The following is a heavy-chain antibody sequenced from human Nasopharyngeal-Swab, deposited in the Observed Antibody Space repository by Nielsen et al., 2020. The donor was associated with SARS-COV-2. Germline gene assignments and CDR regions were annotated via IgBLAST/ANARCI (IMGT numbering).Heavy chain of an antibody. CDR1: GFTFSSYA. D-gene: IGHD3-22*01. CDR3: AKALNYYDSSGYSLGH. V-gene: IGHV3-23*01. J-gene: IGHJ4*02. CDR2: ISGSGGST. Sequence: GGSLRLSCAASGFTFSSYAMSWVRQAPGKGLEWVSAISGSGGSTYYADSVKGRFTISKDNSKNTLYLQMNSLRAEDTAVYYRAKALNYYDSSGYSLGHWGQGTLVTVSS.